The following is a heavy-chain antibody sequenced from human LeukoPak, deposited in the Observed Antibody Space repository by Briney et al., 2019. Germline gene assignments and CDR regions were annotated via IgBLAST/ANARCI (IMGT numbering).Heavy chain of an antibody. CDR1: GGTFSSYA. CDR3: ARDPTGHYYYGMYA. D-gene: IGHD3-10*01. J-gene: IGHJ6*02. Sequence: ASVKVSCKASGGTFSSYAISWVRQAPGQGLEWMGRIIPILGIANYAQKFQGRVTITADKSTSTAYMELSSLRSEDTAVYYCARDPTGHYYYGMYAWGQGTTVTVSS. V-gene: IGHV1-69*04. CDR2: IIPILGIA.